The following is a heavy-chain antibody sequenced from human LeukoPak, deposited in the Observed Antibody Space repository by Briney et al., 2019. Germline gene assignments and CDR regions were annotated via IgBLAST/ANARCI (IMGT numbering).Heavy chain of an antibody. V-gene: IGHV4-59*08. CDR2: IYYSGST. CDR3: ARARADHYCSSTSCYGVMFDY. CDR1: GGSISSYY. Sequence: SETLSLTCTVSGGSISSYYWSWIRQPPGKGLEWIGYIYYSGSTNYNPSLKSRVTISVDTSKNQFSLKLSSATAADTAVYYCARARADHYCSSTSCYGVMFDYWGQGTLVTVSS. J-gene: IGHJ4*02. D-gene: IGHD2-2*01.